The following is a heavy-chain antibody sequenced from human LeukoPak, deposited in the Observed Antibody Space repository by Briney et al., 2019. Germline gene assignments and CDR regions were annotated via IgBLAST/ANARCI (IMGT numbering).Heavy chain of an antibody. D-gene: IGHD3-3*01. J-gene: IGHJ6*02. CDR2: INPSGGST. CDR1: VYTFTSYY. V-gene: IGHV1-46*01. CDR3: ARVEVNPNYYYGMDV. Sequence: ASVKVSCKASVYTFTSYYMHWVRQAPGQGLEWMGIINPSGGSTSYAQKFQGRVTMTRDTSTTTVYMELSSLRSEDTAVYYCARVEVNPNYYYGMDVWGQGTTVTVSS.